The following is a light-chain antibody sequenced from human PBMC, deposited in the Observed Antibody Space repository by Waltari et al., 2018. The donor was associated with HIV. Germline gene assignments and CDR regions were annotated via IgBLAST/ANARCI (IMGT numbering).Light chain of an antibody. CDR2: HVS. Sequence: QSALTQPASVSGSPGQSITISCTGTSSDVGGYNYGSWSQQHPGKAPKLMIYHVSNRPSGVSNRFSGSKSGNTASLTISGLQAEDEADYYCTSYTSSNTLVIFGGGTKLTVL. J-gene: IGLJ2*01. CDR1: SSDVGGYNY. CDR3: TSYTSSNTLVI. V-gene: IGLV2-14*03.